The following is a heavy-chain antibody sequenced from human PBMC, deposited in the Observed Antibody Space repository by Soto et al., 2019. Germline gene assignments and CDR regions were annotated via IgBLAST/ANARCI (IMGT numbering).Heavy chain of an antibody. D-gene: IGHD2-2*01. V-gene: IGHV4-30-4*01. CDR1: GGSISSGDYY. J-gene: IGHJ6*02. CDR3: ARVGYCSSTSCRSYGMDV. Sequence: SETLSLTCTVSGGSISSGDYYWSWIRQPPGKGLEWIGYIYYSGSTYYNPSLKSRVTISVDTSKNQFSLKLSSVTAADTAVYYCARVGYCSSTSCRSYGMDVWGQGTTVTVSS. CDR2: IYYSGST.